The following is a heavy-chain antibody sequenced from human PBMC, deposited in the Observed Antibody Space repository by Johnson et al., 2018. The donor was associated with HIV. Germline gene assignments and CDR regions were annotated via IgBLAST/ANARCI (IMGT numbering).Heavy chain of an antibody. CDR1: GFTFSRYW. J-gene: IGHJ3*02. Sequence: VQLVESGGGLVQPGGSLRLCCPASGFTFSRYWMSWVRQVPGKGLEWVAVILYDGSNKYHADSVKGRFTISRANSKNTLYLQMNSLRAEDTALYYCATVYYDILTGYYYDAFDIWGQGTMVTVSS. D-gene: IGHD3-9*01. CDR3: ATVYYDILTGYYYDAFDI. CDR2: ILYDGSNK. V-gene: IGHV3-30-3*01.